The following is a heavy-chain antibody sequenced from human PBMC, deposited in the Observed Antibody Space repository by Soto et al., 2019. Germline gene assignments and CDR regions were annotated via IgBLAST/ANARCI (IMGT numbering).Heavy chain of an antibody. Sequence: SLRLSCAASGFTFSSYGMHWVRQAPGKGLEWVAVIWYDGSNKYYADSVKGRFTISRDNSKNTLYLQMNSLRAEDTAVYYCARDAFRAAADYGMDVWGQGTTVTVSS. CDR3: ARDAFRAAADYGMDV. V-gene: IGHV3-33*01. D-gene: IGHD6-13*01. CDR2: IWYDGSNK. CDR1: GFTFSSYG. J-gene: IGHJ6*02.